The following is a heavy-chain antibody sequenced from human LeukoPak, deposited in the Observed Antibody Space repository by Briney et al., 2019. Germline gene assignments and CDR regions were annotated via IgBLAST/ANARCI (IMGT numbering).Heavy chain of an antibody. Sequence: SETLSLTCTVSGDSTNNFYWNWIRQSPGKGLEWIGNIHYSGSSVYNPSLKSRGTISIDTSRRQFFLKLNSVTAADTAVYFCALAPNSNWFDFWGPGTLVTVSS. CDR3: ALAPNSNWFDF. CDR1: GDSTNNFY. J-gene: IGHJ5*01. CDR2: IHYSGSS. D-gene: IGHD2-8*01. V-gene: IGHV4-59*03.